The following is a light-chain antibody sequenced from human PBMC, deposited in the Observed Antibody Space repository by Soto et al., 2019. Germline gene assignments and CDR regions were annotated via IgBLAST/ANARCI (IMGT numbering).Light chain of an antibody. J-gene: IGLJ2*01. CDR3: TSYTSSGAVV. Sequence: QSVLSQPASVSGSPGQSITISCTGTSSDVGGYNYVSWYQQHPGKAPKLMIYEVTDRPSGVSHRFSGSKSANTASLTISGLQAEDEADYYCTSYTSSGAVVFGGGTQLTVL. CDR2: EVT. V-gene: IGLV2-14*01. CDR1: SSDVGGYNY.